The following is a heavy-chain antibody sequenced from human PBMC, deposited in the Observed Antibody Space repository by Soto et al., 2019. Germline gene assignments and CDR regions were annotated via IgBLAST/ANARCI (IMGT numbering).Heavy chain of an antibody. V-gene: IGHV3-33*01. Sequence: QVQLVESGGGVVQPWGSLRLSCSASGFTFSNYGMHWVRQTPGMGLEWIAVVWYDGSEKYYADSVKGRFAISRDNSKNTLFLQMIGLRVEDTAVYYCARSKLSGSPSQYFFYYGLDVWGQGTKVTVSS. CDR3: ARSKLSGSPSQYFFYYGLDV. D-gene: IGHD3-3*01. J-gene: IGHJ6*02. CDR1: GFTFSNYG. CDR2: VWYDGSEK.